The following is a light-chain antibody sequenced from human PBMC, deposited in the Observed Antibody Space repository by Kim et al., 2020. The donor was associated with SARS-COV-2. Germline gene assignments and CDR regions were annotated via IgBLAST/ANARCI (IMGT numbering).Light chain of an antibody. CDR3: QQANSFPLT. CDR2: AAS. J-gene: IGKJ4*01. CDR1: QGINSW. V-gene: IGKV1-12*01. Sequence: AFVGDRVTITCRASQGINSWLAWFQQKPGKAPKLLIHAASYLQSGVPSRFSGSGSGTYFTLTIGSLQPEDSATYYCQQANSFPLTFGGGTKVDIK.